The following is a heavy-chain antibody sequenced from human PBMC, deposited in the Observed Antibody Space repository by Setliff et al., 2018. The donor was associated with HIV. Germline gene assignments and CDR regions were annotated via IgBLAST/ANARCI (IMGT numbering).Heavy chain of an antibody. CDR3: ARVPPEYSSSSQAFDI. J-gene: IGHJ3*02. D-gene: IGHD6-6*01. CDR1: GGSFSGSY. CDR2: INHSGST. Sequence: PSETLSLTCAVYGGSFSGSYWSWIRQPPGKGLEWIGEINHSGSTNYNPSLKSRVTISVDTYKNQFSLKVTSVTAADTAVYYCARVPPEYSSSSQAFDIWGQGTKVTVS. V-gene: IGHV4-34*01.